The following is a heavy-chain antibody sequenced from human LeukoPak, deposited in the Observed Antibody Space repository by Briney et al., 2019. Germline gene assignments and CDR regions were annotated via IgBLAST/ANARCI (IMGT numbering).Heavy chain of an antibody. V-gene: IGHV3-48*02. J-gene: IGHJ3*02. Sequence: PGGSLRLSCAASGFTFSSYGMNWVRQAPGKGLEWVSYISSSSSTIYYADSVKGRLTISRDNAKNSLYLQMNSLRDEDTAVYYCARWGGYYDSSGYYYGGAFDIWGQGTMVTVSS. CDR3: ARWGGYYDSSGYYYGGAFDI. CDR2: ISSSSSTI. D-gene: IGHD3-22*01. CDR1: GFTFSSYG.